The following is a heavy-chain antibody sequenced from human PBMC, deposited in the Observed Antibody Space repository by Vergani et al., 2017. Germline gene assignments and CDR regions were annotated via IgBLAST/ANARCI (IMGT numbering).Heavy chain of an antibody. CDR3: ATGGEFRAFDI. CDR2: ISAYNGNT. Sequence: QVQLVQSGAEVKKPGASVKVSCKASGYTFTSYGISWVRQAPGQGLEWMGWISAYNGNTNYAQKFQGRVTMTEDTSTDTAYMELSSLRSEDTAVYYCATGGEFRAFDIWGQGTMVTVSS. V-gene: IGHV1-18*04. CDR1: GYTFTSYG. J-gene: IGHJ3*02. D-gene: IGHD3-16*01.